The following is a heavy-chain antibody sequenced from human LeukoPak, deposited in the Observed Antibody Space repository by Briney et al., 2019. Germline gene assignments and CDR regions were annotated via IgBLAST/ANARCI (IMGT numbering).Heavy chain of an antibody. J-gene: IGHJ4*02. CDR3: ARHAFFDSTGYYSYFDY. D-gene: IGHD3-22*01. Sequence: PSETLSLTCAVSGYSISLGYYWGWIRHPPRKGLEWIGSVYHSGSTYYNPSLKSRVTLSMDTSKNQFSLKLNSATAADAAAYYCARHAFFDSTGYYSYFDYWGQGSLVTVSS. CDR1: GYSISLGYY. CDR2: VYHSGST. V-gene: IGHV4-38-2*01.